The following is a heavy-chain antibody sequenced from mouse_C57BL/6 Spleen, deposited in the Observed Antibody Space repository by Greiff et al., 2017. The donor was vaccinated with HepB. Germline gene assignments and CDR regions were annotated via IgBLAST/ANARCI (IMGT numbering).Heavy chain of an antibody. V-gene: IGHV5-17*01. CDR3: ARAYYDYDEGLFAY. D-gene: IGHD2-4*01. CDR2: ISSGSSTI. Sequence: EVQVVESGGGLVKPGGSLKLSCAASGFTFSDYGMHWVRQAPEKGLEWVAYISSGSSTIYYADTVKGRFTISRDNAKNTLFLQMTSLRSEDTAMYYCARAYYDYDEGLFAYWGQGTLVTVSA. J-gene: IGHJ3*01. CDR1: GFTFSDYG.